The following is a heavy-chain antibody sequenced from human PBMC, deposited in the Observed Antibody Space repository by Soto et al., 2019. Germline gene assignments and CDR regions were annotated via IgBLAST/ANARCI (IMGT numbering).Heavy chain of an antibody. CDR3: ARETLRDAIDI. CDR1: GFDFRSYE. J-gene: IGHJ3*02. V-gene: IGHV3-48*03. CDR2: IRANDESI. Sequence: SLKISCVASGFDFRSYEMNWVRQAPGKGLEWVSNIRANDESIYYADSVKGRVSVSRDNAKNSLLLEMNSLRVDDTAVYYCARETLRDAIDIWGQGTMVTVSS.